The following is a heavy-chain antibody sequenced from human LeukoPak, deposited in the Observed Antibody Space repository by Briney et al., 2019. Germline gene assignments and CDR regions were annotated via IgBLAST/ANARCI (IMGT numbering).Heavy chain of an antibody. D-gene: IGHD3-9*01. J-gene: IGHJ4*02. V-gene: IGHV3-23*01. Sequence: GGSLRLSCAASGFTFSSYAMSWVRQAPGKGLEWVSAISGSGGRKYYADSVKGRFTISRDNSKNTLYLQMNSLRAGDTAVYYCANLLGSVLGYFDASGLTPPRDYWGQGTLVTVSS. CDR2: ISGSGGRK. CDR1: GFTFSSYA. CDR3: ANLLGSVLGYFDASGLTPPRDY.